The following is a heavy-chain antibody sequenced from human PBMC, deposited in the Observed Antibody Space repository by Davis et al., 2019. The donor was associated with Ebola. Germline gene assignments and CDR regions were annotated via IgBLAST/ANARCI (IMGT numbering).Heavy chain of an antibody. Sequence: KVSCKASGYSFTSYWISWVRQMPGKGLEWMGRIDPSDSYTNYSPSFQGHVTISADKSISTAYLQWSSLKASDTAMYYCARHVFDFDMAFDYWGQGTLVTVSS. CDR3: ARHVFDFDMAFDY. V-gene: IGHV5-10-1*01. CDR2: IDPSDSYT. J-gene: IGHJ4*02. CDR1: GYSFTSYW. D-gene: IGHD2-21*01.